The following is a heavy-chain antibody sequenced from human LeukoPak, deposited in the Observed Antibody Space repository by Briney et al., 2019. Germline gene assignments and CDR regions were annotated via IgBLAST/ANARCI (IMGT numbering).Heavy chain of an antibody. Sequence: ASVKVSCKASGYIFTSYGISWVRQAPGQGLEWMGWISAYNGNTNYAQKLQGRVTMTTDTSTSTAYMELRSLRSDDTAVYYCARAPYYYDNSGYYYLDPWGQGTLVTVSS. CDR2: ISAYNGNT. J-gene: IGHJ5*02. CDR1: GYIFTSYG. CDR3: ARAPYYYDNSGYYYLDP. V-gene: IGHV1-18*01. D-gene: IGHD3-22*01.